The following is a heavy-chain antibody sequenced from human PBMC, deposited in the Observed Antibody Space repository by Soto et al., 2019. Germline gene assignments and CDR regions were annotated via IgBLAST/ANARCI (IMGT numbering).Heavy chain of an antibody. CDR3: ARELRYYYGSGSYLSCWFDP. V-gene: IGHV4-39*07. CDR1: GGSISSSSYY. CDR2: INHSGST. J-gene: IGHJ5*02. D-gene: IGHD3-10*01. Sequence: SETLSLTCTVSGGSISSSSYYWGWIRQPPGKGLEWIGEINHSGSTNYNPSLKSRVTISVDTSKNQFSLKLSSVTAADTAVYYCARELRYYYGSGSYLSCWFDPWGQGTLVTVSS.